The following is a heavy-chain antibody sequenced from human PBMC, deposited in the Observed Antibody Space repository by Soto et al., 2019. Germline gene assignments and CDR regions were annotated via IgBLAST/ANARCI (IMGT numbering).Heavy chain of an antibody. CDR2: IHYSGSP. J-gene: IGHJ4*02. D-gene: IGHD3-9*01. CDR1: GGSISGYY. CDR3: ARRRYADWAFDY. V-gene: IGHV4-59*08. Sequence: QVQLQESGPGLVKPSETLSLTCFVSGGSISGYYGSWVRQPPGKGLEWIGYIHYSGSPTYNSSLKGRVTMSLDTSKNQFSLKLSSVTAADTAVYYCARRRYADWAFDYWGQGTLVTVSS.